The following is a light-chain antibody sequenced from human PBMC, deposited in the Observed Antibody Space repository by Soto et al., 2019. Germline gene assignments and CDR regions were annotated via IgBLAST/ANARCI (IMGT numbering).Light chain of an antibody. V-gene: IGKV1-5*03. J-gene: IGKJ1*01. CDR3: QQYSSDST. CDR2: RAS. CDR1: QNINNW. Sequence: DIQMTQSPSTLSASVGDRVTITCRASQNINNWLAWYQQKPGKAPKLLIYRASSLENGVPSRFSGRGSGTDFIFTITSLPPDDFATYYCQQYSSDSTFGQGTKVEI.